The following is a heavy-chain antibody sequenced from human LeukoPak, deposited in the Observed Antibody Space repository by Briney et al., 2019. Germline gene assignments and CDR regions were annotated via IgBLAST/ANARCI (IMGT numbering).Heavy chain of an antibody. D-gene: IGHD5-18*01. Sequence: PSETLSLTCTVSGGSISSDGYYWSWLRQHPEKGLEWIGYIYYSGATYYNPSLKSRVTISVDTSNNQFSLKLSSVSAADTAVYYCARDNGYGRGDYWGQGTLVTVSS. V-gene: IGHV4-31*03. CDR3: ARDNGYGRGDY. CDR1: GGSISSDGYY. J-gene: IGHJ4*02. CDR2: IYYSGAT.